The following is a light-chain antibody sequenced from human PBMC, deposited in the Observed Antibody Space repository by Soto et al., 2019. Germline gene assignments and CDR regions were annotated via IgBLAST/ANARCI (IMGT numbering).Light chain of an antibody. CDR2: ENI. V-gene: IGLV1-40*01. Sequence: QSVLTQPPSVSGAPGQRVTISCTGSSSNIGAGYDVHWYQQLPGTAPKLLIYENINRPSGVPDRFSGSKSGTSASLAITGLQAEDEADYYCQSYDRSLSGYVIFGGGTKLTVL. CDR1: SSNIGAGYD. J-gene: IGLJ2*01. CDR3: QSYDRSLSGYVI.